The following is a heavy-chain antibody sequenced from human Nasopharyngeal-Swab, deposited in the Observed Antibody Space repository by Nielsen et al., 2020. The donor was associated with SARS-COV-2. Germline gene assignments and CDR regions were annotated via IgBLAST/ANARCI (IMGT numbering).Heavy chain of an antibody. Sequence: GESLKISCQGSGYRFTSYCIGWVRQMPGKGLEWMGIIYPGDSETRYSPSFQGQVTISADKSISTAYLQWSSLKASDTAVYYCARPLWSYADHFDYWGQGTLVTVSS. D-gene: IGHD1-26*01. J-gene: IGHJ4*02. CDR1: GYRFTSYC. CDR3: ARPLWSYADHFDY. V-gene: IGHV5-51*01. CDR2: IYPGDSET.